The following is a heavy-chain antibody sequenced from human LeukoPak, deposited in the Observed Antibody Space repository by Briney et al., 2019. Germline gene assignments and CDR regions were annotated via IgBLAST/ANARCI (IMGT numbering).Heavy chain of an antibody. CDR2: IIPILGIA. D-gene: IGHD6-13*01. Sequence: ASVKVSCKASGGTFSSYTISWVRQAPGQGLEWMGRIIPILGIANYAQKFGGRVTITADKSTSTAYMELSSLRSEDTAVYYCAREISSSSWSVGWFDPWGQGTLVTVSP. J-gene: IGHJ5*02. V-gene: IGHV1-69*04. CDR1: GGTFSSYT. CDR3: AREISSSSWSVGWFDP.